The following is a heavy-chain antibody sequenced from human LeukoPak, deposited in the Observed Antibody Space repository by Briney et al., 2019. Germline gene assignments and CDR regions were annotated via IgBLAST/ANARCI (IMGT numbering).Heavy chain of an antibody. J-gene: IGHJ5*02. CDR1: GFTFSSYW. CDR2: IDGDGSTT. Sequence: PGGSLRLSCAASGFTFSSYWMHWVRQAPGKGLKWVARIDGDGSTTIYADSVKGRFTISRDNAKNTLYLQINSLRVEDTAVYYCARPHTGFDPWGQGTLVTVSS. CDR3: ARPHTGFDP. V-gene: IGHV3-74*01.